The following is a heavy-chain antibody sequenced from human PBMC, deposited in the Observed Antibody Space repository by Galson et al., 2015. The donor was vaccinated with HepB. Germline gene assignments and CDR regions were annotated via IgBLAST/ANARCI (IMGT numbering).Heavy chain of an antibody. Sequence: SLRLSCAASGFTFSSYGMHWVRQAPGKGLEWVAVIWYDGSNKYYADSVKGRFTISRDNSKNTLYLQMHSLRAEDTAAYYCAKDQSAIAAASGWFDPWGQGTLVTVSS. D-gene: IGHD6-13*01. V-gene: IGHV3-33*06. CDR3: AKDQSAIAAASGWFDP. J-gene: IGHJ5*02. CDR1: GFTFSSYG. CDR2: IWYDGSNK.